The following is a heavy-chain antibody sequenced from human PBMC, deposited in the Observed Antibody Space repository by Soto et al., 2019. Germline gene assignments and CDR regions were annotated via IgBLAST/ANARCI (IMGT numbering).Heavy chain of an antibody. CDR1: GGSISSSNW. V-gene: IGHV4-4*02. Sequence: QVQLQESGPGLVKPSGTLSLTCAVSGGSISSSNWWSWVRQPPGKGLEWIGEIYHSGSTNYNPSLKRRAPIAVDKPKDQSSPKLTSVTAADTAVYYCARVAVAGTRVDYWGQGTLVTVSS. CDR3: ARVAVAGTRVDY. D-gene: IGHD6-19*01. CDR2: IYHSGST. J-gene: IGHJ4*02.